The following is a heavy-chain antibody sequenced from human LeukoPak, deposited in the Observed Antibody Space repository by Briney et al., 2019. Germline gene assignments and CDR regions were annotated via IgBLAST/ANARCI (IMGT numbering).Heavy chain of an antibody. J-gene: IGHJ4*02. CDR3: ARAENNWNYVLDY. D-gene: IGHD1-7*01. CDR1: GFTVSSNY. Sequence: PGGSLRLSCAASGFTVSSNYMSWVRQAPGKGLEWVSYIRTSGTTIYHADSVKGRFTISRDNAKNSLYLQMNSLRAEDTAVYYCARAENNWNYVLDYWGQGTLVTVSS. CDR2: IRTSGTTI. V-gene: IGHV3-11*04.